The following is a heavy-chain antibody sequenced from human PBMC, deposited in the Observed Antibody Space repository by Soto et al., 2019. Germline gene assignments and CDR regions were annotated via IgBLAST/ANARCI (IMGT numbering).Heavy chain of an antibody. CDR2: FDPEDGET. Sequence: ASVKVSCKVSGYTLTELSMHWVRQAPGKGLEWMGGFDPEDGETIYAQKFQGRVTMTEDTSTTTAYMELSSLRSEDTAVYYCARDHLRDIDLPLTNGYYYGMDVWGQGTTVTVSS. D-gene: IGHD3-9*01. V-gene: IGHV1-24*01. CDR1: GYTLTELS. CDR3: ARDHLRDIDLPLTNGYYYGMDV. J-gene: IGHJ6*02.